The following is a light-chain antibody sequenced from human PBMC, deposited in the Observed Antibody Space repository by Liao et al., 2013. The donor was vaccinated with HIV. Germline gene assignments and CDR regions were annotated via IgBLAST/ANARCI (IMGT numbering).Light chain of an antibody. CDR1: NIGSKS. Sequence: SYALTQPPSVSVVPGKTARITCGGNNIGSKSVHWYQQKPGQAPVLVIYYDSDRPSGIPERFSGSHSGNTAALTISRVEVGDEADYYCQLWDRSSAHPCVFGPGTKVTVL. J-gene: IGLJ1*01. CDR2: YDS. V-gene: IGLV3-21*04. CDR3: QLWDRSSAHPCV.